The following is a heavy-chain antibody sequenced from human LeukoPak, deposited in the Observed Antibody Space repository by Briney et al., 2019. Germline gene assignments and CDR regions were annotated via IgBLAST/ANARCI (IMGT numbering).Heavy chain of an antibody. V-gene: IGHV1-69*05. CDR1: GGTFSSYA. J-gene: IGHJ4*02. CDR2: IIPIFGTS. D-gene: IGHD6-19*01. CDR3: TKDHEGCFDY. Sequence: ASVKVSCKASGGTFSSYAISWVRQAPGQGLEWMARIIPIFGTSDYAQKFQGRVTITTDESTSTAFMELSGLRSEDTAVYYCTKDHEGCFDYWGQGSLVTVSS.